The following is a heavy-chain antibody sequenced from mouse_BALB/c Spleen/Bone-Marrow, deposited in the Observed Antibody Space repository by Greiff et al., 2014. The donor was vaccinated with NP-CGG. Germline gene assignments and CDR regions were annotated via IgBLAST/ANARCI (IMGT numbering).Heavy chain of an antibody. CDR3: TKPSFYYGSSYWYFDV. J-gene: IGHJ1*01. D-gene: IGHD1-1*01. CDR2: IDPANGDT. Sequence: VQLQQPGAELAKPGASVKLSCTASGFNIKDTYMHWVKQRPEQGLEWIGRIDPANGDTKYDPKFQGKATITADTSSNTAYLQLSSLTSEDTAVYYCTKPSFYYGSSYWYFDVWGAGTTVTASS. CDR1: GFNIKDTY. V-gene: IGHV14-3*02.